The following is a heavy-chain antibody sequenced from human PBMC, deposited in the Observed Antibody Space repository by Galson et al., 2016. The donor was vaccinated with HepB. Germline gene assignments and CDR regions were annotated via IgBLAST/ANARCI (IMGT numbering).Heavy chain of an antibody. CDR1: GDSINSDSL. D-gene: IGHD3-10*01. Sequence: SETLSLTCAVSGDSINSDSLWTWVRQPPGKGLEWIGEISQSGNTRRNPSLQSRVTISIDKSKNHFSLNLTSLTAADTAVYYCARDFFGTGSSRPLGSWGQGTLVTVSS. CDR2: ISQSGNT. V-gene: IGHV4-4*02. CDR3: ARDFFGTGSSRPLGS. J-gene: IGHJ4*02.